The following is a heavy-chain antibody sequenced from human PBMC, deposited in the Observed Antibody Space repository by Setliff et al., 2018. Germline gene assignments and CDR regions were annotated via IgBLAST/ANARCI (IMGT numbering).Heavy chain of an antibody. J-gene: IGHJ5*02. CDR3: ARDTSSDWAEWLDP. Sequence: SETLSLTCTVSGGSISTYYWSWIRRPAGKGLEWIGRVFVSGSTNYNPSLKSRVTMSVDTSKNQFSLKLTSVTAADTAMYYCARDTSSDWAEWLDPWSQGILVTVSS. CDR1: GGSISTYY. CDR2: VFVSGST. D-gene: IGHD6-19*01. V-gene: IGHV4-4*07.